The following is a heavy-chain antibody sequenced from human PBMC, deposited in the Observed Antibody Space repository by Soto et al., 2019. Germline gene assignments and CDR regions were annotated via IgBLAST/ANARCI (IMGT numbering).Heavy chain of an antibody. V-gene: IGHV4-30-2*01. D-gene: IGHD6-13*01. CDR1: GGSISSGGYS. CDR2: IYHTGTT. J-gene: IGHJ5*02. CDR3: ARERPDGSRLDP. Sequence: SETLSLTCAVSGGSISSGGYSWSWIRQPPGKGLEWIGYIYHTGTTYYNMSLKSRVTISVDRSKNQFSLKLSSVTAADTAVYYCARERPDGSRLDPWGQGTLVTVSS.